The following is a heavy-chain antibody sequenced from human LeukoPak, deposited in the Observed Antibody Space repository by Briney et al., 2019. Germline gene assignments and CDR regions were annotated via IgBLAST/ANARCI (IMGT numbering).Heavy chain of an antibody. J-gene: IGHJ4*02. CDR1: GGSISSHY. Sequence: PSETLSLTCTVSGGSISSHYWSWIRQPPGQGLEWIGYIYYSGSTNYNPSLKSRVTISVDTSKNQFSLKLSSVTAADTAVYYCARVETYYDFWSGYSALGYFDYWGQGTLVTVSS. V-gene: IGHV4-59*11. CDR2: IYYSGST. CDR3: ARVETYYDFWSGYSALGYFDY. D-gene: IGHD3-3*01.